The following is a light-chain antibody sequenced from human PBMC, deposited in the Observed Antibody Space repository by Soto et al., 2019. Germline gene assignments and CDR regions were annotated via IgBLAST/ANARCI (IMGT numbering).Light chain of an antibody. CDR3: QSYDSSLSHV. CDR2: GNS. Sequence: QSVLTQPPSVSGAPGQRVTISCTGSSSNIGAGYDVHWCQQLPGTAPKLLIYGNSNRPSGVPDRFSGSKSGTSASLAITGLQAEDEADYYCQSYDSSLSHVFGTGTKVTVL. J-gene: IGLJ1*01. V-gene: IGLV1-40*01. CDR1: SSNIGAGYD.